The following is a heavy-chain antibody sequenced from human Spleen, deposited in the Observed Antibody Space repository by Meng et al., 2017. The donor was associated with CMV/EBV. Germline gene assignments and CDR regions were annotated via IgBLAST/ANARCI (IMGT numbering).Heavy chain of an antibody. CDR1: GYTVTDPY. D-gene: IGHD7-27*01. V-gene: IGHV1-2*02. CDR2: IYPNTGGT. CDR3: ARDNDWGPDY. Sequence: VPCQASGYTVTDPYFHWGRQAPGKGLEWMGWIYPNTGGTHYAQKFQGRLTVTTDTSINTGYMELSSLGSDDTAIYYCARDNDWGPDYWGQGTLVTVSS. J-gene: IGHJ4*02.